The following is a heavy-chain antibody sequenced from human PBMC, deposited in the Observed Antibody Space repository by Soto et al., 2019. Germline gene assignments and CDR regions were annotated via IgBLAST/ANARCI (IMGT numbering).Heavy chain of an antibody. CDR1: GGSISSYY. CDR2: IDYSGST. V-gene: IGHV4-59*01. J-gene: IGHJ6*02. Sequence: QVQLQESGPGLVKPSETLSLTCTVSGGSISSYYWSWIRQPPGKGLDWIGYIDYSGSTNYNPSLKSRVTISVDTSKNQFSLKLSSVTAADTAVYYCARTCGGDCYSNYYFGMDVWGQGTTVTVPS. D-gene: IGHD2-21*02. CDR3: ARTCGGDCYSNYYFGMDV.